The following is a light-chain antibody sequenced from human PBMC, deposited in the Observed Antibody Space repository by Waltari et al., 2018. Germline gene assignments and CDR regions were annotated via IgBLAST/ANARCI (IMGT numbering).Light chain of an antibody. J-gene: IGLJ2*01. CDR2: YFR. CDR3: SSYTSSSTLDVV. Sequence: QSALTQPASVSGSPGQSITISCPGTSSDVGGYNYVSWYQQHPGKAPKLWIFYFRNRPSGGSNRFSGSKSGNTASLTISGLQAEDEADYYCSSYTSSSTLDVVFGGGTKLTVL. V-gene: IGLV2-14*03. CDR1: SSDVGGYNY.